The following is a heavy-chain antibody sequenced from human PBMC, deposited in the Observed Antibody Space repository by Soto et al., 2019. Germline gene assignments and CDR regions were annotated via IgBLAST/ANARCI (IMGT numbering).Heavy chain of an antibody. D-gene: IGHD2-2*01. CDR3: ANPHGYCRSTSCRVVKGGFDY. J-gene: IGHJ4*02. CDR1: GFIVSSYA. CDR2: ISGSGDSA. V-gene: IGHV3-23*01. Sequence: EVQLLESGGGLVQRGESLRLSCAASGFIVSSYAMGWVRQAPGKGLEWVSAISGSGDSADHADSVKGRFTISRDNSKNTLYLEMNSLRAEDTAVYSWANPHGYCRSTSCRVVKGGFDYWGQGTMVTVSP.